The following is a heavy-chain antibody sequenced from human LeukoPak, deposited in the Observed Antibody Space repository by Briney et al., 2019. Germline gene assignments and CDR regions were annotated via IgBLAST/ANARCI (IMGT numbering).Heavy chain of an antibody. CDR2: TYYSGSA. J-gene: IGHJ3*02. D-gene: IGHD1-14*01. Sequence: SETLSLTCTVSSGSITYYKWNWLRQPPGKGLEWIGYTYYSGSANYNPSLKSRVSISIDTPKNQFSLKLSSVTAADTASYYCARGDVAPLPEGAFDIWGQGTMVTVSS. CDR3: ARGDVAPLPEGAFDI. CDR1: SGSITYYK. V-gene: IGHV4-59*01.